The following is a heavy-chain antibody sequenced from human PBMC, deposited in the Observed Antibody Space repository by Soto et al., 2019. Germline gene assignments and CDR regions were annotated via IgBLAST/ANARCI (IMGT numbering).Heavy chain of an antibody. V-gene: IGHV1-24*01. D-gene: IGHD4-17*01. J-gene: IGHJ4*02. Sequence: ASVKVSCKVSGYTLTELSMHWVRQAPGKGLEWMGGFDPEDGETIYAQKFQGRVTMTEDTSTDTAYMELSSLRSEDTAVYYCATRYGDYKPFDYWGQGTLVTVSS. CDR1: GYTLTELS. CDR3: ATRYGDYKPFDY. CDR2: FDPEDGET.